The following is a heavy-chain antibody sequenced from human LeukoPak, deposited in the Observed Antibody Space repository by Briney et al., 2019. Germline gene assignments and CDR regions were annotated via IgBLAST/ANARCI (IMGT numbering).Heavy chain of an antibody. J-gene: IGHJ3*02. CDR1: GGSFSGYY. CDR3: ARYNYYDSSGPSDAFDI. CDR2: INHSGST. Sequence: SETLSLTCAVYGGSFSGYYWSWIRQPPGKGLEWIGEINHSGSTNYNPSLKSRVTISVDTSKNQFSLKLSSVTAADTAVYYCARYNYYDSSGPSDAFDIWGQGTMVTVSS. D-gene: IGHD3-22*01. V-gene: IGHV4-34*01.